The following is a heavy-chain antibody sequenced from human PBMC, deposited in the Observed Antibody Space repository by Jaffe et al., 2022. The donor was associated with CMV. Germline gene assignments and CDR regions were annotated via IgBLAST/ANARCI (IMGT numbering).Heavy chain of an antibody. D-gene: IGHD3-10*01. Sequence: EVQLVESGGGLVKPGGSLRLSCAASGFTFSNAWMSWVRQAPGKGLEWVGRIKSKTDGGTTDYAAPVKGRFTISRDDSKNTLYLQMNSLKTEDTAVYYCTTEYYGEYGMDVWGQGTTVTVSS. V-gene: IGHV3-15*01. J-gene: IGHJ6*02. CDR2: IKSKTDGGTT. CDR3: TTEYYGEYGMDV. CDR1: GFTFSNAW.